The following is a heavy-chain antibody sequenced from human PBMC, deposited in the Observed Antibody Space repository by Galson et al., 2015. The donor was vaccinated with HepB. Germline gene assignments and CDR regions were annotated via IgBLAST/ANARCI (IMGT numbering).Heavy chain of an antibody. Sequence: CKASGYTLTSYGISWDRQAPVQGLEWMGWISAYNGNTNYAQKLQGRVTMTTDTSTSTAYMELRSLISDVTALYYCSSFTPSGPQLVCRYGIDVWGQGTTVTVSS. J-gene: IGHJ6*02. V-gene: IGHV1-18*01. CDR2: ISAYNGNT. D-gene: IGHD6-13*01. CDR1: GYTLTSYG. CDR3: SSFTPSGPQLVCRYGIDV.